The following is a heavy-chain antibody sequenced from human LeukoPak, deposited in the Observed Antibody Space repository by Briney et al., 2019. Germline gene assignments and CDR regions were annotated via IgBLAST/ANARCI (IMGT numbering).Heavy chain of an antibody. V-gene: IGHV1-69*05. J-gene: IGHJ5*02. CDR1: GGTFSSYA. Sequence: SVKVSCKASGGTFSSYAITWVRQAPGQGLEWMGGIIPIFGTANYAQKFQDRVTITTDESTSTAYMELSSLRSGDTAVYYCARDQGVTIFGVAHWFDPWGQGTLVTVSS. CDR3: ARDQGVTIFGVAHWFDP. CDR2: IIPIFGTA. D-gene: IGHD3-3*01.